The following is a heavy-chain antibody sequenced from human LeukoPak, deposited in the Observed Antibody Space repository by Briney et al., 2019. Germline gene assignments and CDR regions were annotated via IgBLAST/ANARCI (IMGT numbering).Heavy chain of an antibody. CDR3: ARGYELAVAGTVGY. V-gene: IGHV1-2*02. CDR1: GYTFTGYY. J-gene: IGHJ4*02. D-gene: IGHD6-19*01. Sequence: ASVKVSCKASGYTFTGYYMHWVRQAPGQGLEWMGWINPNSGGTNYAQKFQGRVTMTRDTSISTAYMELSRLRSDDTAVYYCARGYELAVAGTVGYWGQGALVTVSS. CDR2: INPNSGGT.